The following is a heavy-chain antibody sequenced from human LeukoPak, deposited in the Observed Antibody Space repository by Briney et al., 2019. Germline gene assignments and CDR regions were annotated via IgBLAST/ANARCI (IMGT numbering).Heavy chain of an antibody. CDR2: INHSGST. V-gene: IGHV4-34*01. CDR1: GGSFSGYY. Sequence: SETLSLTCAVYGGSFSGYYWSWIRQPPGKGLEWIGEINHSGSTNYNPSLKSRITISVDTSKNQFSLKLSSVTAADTAVYYCARGYDSSGYYEYWGQGTLVTGSS. CDR3: ARGYDSSGYYEY. J-gene: IGHJ4*02. D-gene: IGHD3-22*01.